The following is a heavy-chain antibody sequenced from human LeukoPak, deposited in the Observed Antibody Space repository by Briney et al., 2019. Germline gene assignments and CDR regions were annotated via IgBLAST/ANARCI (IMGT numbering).Heavy chain of an antibody. CDR2: INPNSGGT. CDR1: GYTFTGYY. D-gene: IGHD1-26*01. V-gene: IGHV1-2*02. Sequence: GASVKVSCKASGYTFTGYYMHWVRQAPGQGLEWMGWINPNSGGTNYAQKFQGRVTMTRDTSISTAYMELSRLRSDDTAVYYCARAVQKWELLFFHNWFDPWGQGTLVTVSS. CDR3: ARAVQKWELLFFHNWFDP. J-gene: IGHJ5*02.